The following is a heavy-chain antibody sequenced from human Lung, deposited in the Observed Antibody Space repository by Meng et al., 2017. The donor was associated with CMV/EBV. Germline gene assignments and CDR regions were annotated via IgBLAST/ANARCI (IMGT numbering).Heavy chain of an antibody. CDR2: IPHRGSS. J-gene: IGHJ1*01. Sequence: GPALDTPAVTLSLHCAVSGHSPTTHNWWDWVRQPPGQGLEWLGEIPHRGSSAYNPSLKRRVSMSINQSKNQFSLKLTSVTAADTAVYHCLRRSGGSVWGQGTLVTVSS. CDR3: LRRSGGSV. V-gene: IGHV4-4*02. D-gene: IGHD3-10*01. CDR1: GHSPTTHNW.